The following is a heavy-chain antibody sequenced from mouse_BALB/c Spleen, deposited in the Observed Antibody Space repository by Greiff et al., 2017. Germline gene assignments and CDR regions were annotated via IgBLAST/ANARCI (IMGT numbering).Heavy chain of an antibody. CDR1: GFTFSDYY. V-gene: IGHV5-4*02. CDR2: ISDGGSYT. J-gene: IGHJ4*01. CDR3: GRAGMDY. Sequence: EVKLVESGGGLVKPGGSLKLSCAASGFTFSDYYMYWVRQPPEKRLEWVATISDGGSYTYFPDIVKGRFTISRDNAKNNLYLKMSRLKSEDTAMYYSGRAGMDYWGQGTSVTVSA.